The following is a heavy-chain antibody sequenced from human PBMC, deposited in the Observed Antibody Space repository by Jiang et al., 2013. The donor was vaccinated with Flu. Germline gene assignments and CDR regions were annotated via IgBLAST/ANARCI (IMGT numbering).Heavy chain of an antibody. Sequence: GFTFSDHFMDWVRQAPGKGLEWVGRTGNRPSSFTTQYAASVKGRFTISRDDSRNSLFLQMNSLKTEDTAVYYCARMGYSSGDFDYWGQGTLVTVSS. CDR2: TGNRPSSFTT. J-gene: IGHJ4*02. D-gene: IGHD6-19*01. V-gene: IGHV3-72*01. CDR3: ARMGYSSGDFDY. CDR1: GFTFSDHF.